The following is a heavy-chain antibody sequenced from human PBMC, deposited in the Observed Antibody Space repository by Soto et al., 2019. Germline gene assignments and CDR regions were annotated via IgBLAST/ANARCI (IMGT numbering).Heavy chain of an antibody. CDR1: GGSISSSSYY. CDR3: ARGRLPTSVNFDY. CDR2: IYYSGST. J-gene: IGHJ4*02. D-gene: IGHD4-17*01. V-gene: IGHV4-39*07. Sequence: PSETLSLTCTVSGGSISSSSYYWGWTRQPPGKGLEWIGSIYYSGSTYYNPSLKSRVTISVDTSKNQFSLKLSSVTAADTAVYYCARGRLPTSVNFDYWGQGTLVTVSS.